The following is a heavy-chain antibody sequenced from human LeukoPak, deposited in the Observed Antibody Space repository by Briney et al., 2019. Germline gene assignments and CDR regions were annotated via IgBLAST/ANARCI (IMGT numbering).Heavy chain of an antibody. CDR3: ATSLYCSSPTCYRGMDV. CDR2: ISSDSGRI. J-gene: IGHJ6*03. CDR1: GFTFQNYA. Sequence: SLRLSCAASGFTFQNYAIHWVRQAPGKGLEWVSGISSDSGRIDYADSVKGRFTISRDNAKKSMYLQMNILRPEDTALYYCATSLYCSSPTCYRGMDVWGKGTTVIVSS. V-gene: IGHV3-9*01. D-gene: IGHD2-2*01.